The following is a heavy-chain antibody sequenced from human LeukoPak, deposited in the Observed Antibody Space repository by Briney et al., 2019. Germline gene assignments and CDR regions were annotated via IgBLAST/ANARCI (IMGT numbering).Heavy chain of an antibody. CDR1: GGSISSYY. V-gene: IGHV4-4*07. CDR3: ARVIVVVPAARGLLDY. Sequence: PSETLSLTCTVSGGSISSYYWSWIRQPAGKGLEWIGRIYTSGSTNYNPSLKSRVTMSVGTSKNQFSLKLSSVTAADTAVYYCARVIVVVPAARGLLDYWGQGTLVTVSS. J-gene: IGHJ4*02. D-gene: IGHD2-2*01. CDR2: IYTSGST.